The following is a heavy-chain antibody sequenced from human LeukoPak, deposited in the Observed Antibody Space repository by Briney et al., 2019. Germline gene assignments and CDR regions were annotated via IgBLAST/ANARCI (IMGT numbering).Heavy chain of an antibody. Sequence: SSVKVSCKPSGYTVTGYFILWVRQAPAQGLEWMGWSNPNSGSRNYAQKFQGRATMTRDTSTSTVYMELNRLTSDDTAVYYCARVRLSIVAAATPFDIWGQGTMVTVSS. CDR2: SNPNSGSR. CDR3: ARVRLSIVAAATPFDI. D-gene: IGHD6-13*01. CDR1: GYTVTGYF. J-gene: IGHJ3*02. V-gene: IGHV1-2*02.